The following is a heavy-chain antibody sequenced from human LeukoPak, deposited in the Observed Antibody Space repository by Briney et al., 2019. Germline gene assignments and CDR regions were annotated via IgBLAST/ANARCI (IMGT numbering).Heavy chain of an antibody. CDR2: ISSSSGYI. CDR1: GFTFSSYS. V-gene: IGHV3-21*01. D-gene: IGHD3-9*01. Sequence: KAGGSLRLSCAASGFTFSSYSMNWVRQAPGKGLEWVSSISSSSGYIYYADSVRGRFTISRDNAKTSLYLQMNSLRAEDTAVYYCARGHYDVLTDSLNQFAYWGQGTLVTVSS. J-gene: IGHJ4*02. CDR3: ARGHYDVLTDSLNQFAY.